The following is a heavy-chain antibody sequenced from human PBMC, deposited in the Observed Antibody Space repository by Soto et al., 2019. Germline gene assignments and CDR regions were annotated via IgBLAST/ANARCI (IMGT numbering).Heavy chain of an antibody. D-gene: IGHD3-9*01. V-gene: IGHV3-21*01. J-gene: IGHJ5*02. CDR3: PSQYDFLTGFQFDP. CDR2: ISSSSSYI. Sequence: EVQLVESGGGLVKPGGSLRLSCAASGFTFSNYTMNWVRQAPGKGLEWVSSISSSSSYIYYADSVKVRFTISRDNAKTSLYLQINSLRTEDTANFCPSQYDFLTGFQFDPRGHGTLVTVSS. CDR1: GFTFSNYT.